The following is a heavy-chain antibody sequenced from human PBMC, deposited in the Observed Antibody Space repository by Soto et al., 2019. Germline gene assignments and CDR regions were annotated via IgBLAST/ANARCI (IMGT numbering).Heavy chain of an antibody. CDR2: IYYSGST. D-gene: IGHD4-4*01. J-gene: IGHJ5*02. CDR3: ARESSNHYYNWFDP. Sequence: SETLSLTCTVSGGSISSDYWSWIRQPPGKGLEWIGYIYYSGSTNYNPSLKSRVTISVDTSKNQFSLKLSSVTAADTAVYYCARESSNHYYNWFDPWGQGTLVTVSS. CDR1: GGSISSDY. V-gene: IGHV4-59*01.